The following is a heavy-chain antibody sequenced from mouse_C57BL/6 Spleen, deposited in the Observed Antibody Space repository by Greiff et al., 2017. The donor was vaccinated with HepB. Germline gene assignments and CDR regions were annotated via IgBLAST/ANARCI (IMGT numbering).Heavy chain of an antibody. D-gene: IGHD3-1*01. CDR1: GFTFSDYG. CDR2: ISSGSSTI. CDR3: ATGGVDY. V-gene: IGHV5-17*01. Sequence: EVKLVESGGGLVKPGGSLKLSCAASGFTFSDYGIHWVRQAPEKGLEWVAYISSGSSTIYYADTVKGRFTISRDHAKNTLFLQMTSLRAEDTAMYYCATGGVDYWGQGTTLTVSS. J-gene: IGHJ2*01.